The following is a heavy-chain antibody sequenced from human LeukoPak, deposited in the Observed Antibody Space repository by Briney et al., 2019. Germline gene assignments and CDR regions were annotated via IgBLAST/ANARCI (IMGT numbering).Heavy chain of an antibody. J-gene: IGHJ6*04. CDR1: GFTFSSYG. D-gene: IGHD5-24*01. CDR2: IWYDGSNK. Sequence: GGSLRLSCAASGFTFSSYGMHWVRQAPGKGLEWVAVIWYDGSNKYYADSVKGRFTISRDNSKNTLYLQMNSLRAEDTVVYYCARDTIGMDAWGKGTTVTVSS. CDR3: ARDTIGMDA. V-gene: IGHV3-33*01.